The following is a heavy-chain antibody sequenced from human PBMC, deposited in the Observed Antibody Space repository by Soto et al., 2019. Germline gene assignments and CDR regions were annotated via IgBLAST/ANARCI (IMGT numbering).Heavy chain of an antibody. D-gene: IGHD3-3*01. V-gene: IGHV3-23*01. Sequence: SLRLSCAASGFSFGSYALSWVRQAPGKGLEWVSTISGSDGKTFYADSVKGRFSISRDTSQSTLYLQMNSLRADDTAMYYCARWSYLDYWGQGTRVTVSS. J-gene: IGHJ4*02. CDR3: ARWSYLDY. CDR2: ISGSDGKT. CDR1: GFSFGSYA.